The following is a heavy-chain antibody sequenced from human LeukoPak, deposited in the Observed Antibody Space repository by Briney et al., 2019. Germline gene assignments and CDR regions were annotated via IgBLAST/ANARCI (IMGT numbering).Heavy chain of an antibody. J-gene: IGHJ3*02. V-gene: IGHV1-58*02. D-gene: IGHD6-19*01. Sequence: ASVKVSCKASGFTFTSSAMQWVRQARGQRLEWIGWIVVGSGNTNYAQKFQERVTITRDMSTSTAYMELSSLRSEDTAVYYCASQGPGIAVAGDAFDIWGQGTMVTVSS. CDR3: ASQGPGIAVAGDAFDI. CDR2: IVVGSGNT. CDR1: GFTFTSSA.